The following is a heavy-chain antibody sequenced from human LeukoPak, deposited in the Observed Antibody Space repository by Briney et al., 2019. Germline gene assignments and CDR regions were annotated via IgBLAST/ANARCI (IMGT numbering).Heavy chain of an antibody. D-gene: IGHD6-19*01. V-gene: IGHV1-2*02. CDR1: GYTFTGYY. CDR3: ARDRKAVARNWFDP. CDR2: INPNSGGT. Sequence: ASVKVSCKASGYTFTGYYMHWVRQAPGQGLEWMGWINPNSGGTNYAQKFQGRVTMTRDTSISTAYMELSRLRSDDTAVYYCARDRKAVARNWFDPWGQGTLVTVSS. J-gene: IGHJ5*02.